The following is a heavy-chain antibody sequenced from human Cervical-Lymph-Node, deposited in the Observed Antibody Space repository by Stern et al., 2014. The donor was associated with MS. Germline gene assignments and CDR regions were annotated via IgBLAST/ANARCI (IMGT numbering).Heavy chain of an antibody. V-gene: IGHV1-69*06. CDR1: GG. J-gene: IGHJ5*02. CDR3: ARGAGDNWFDP. Sequence: QVQLVQSGADVKKPGSSVRVSCKTSGGISWLRQAPGQGLEWMGGIIPFVGTANYAQTFQGRLTITADTSTNTTYMELSSRRSDDTAVYYCARGAGDNWFDPWGQGTLVSVSS. CDR2: IIPFVGTA. D-gene: IGHD3-10*01.